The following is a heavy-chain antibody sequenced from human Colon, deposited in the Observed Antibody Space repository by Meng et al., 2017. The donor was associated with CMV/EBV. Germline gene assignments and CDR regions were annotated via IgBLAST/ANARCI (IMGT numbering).Heavy chain of an antibody. CDR3: AREALVKSSPWYWNSVDS. Sequence: GESLKISCAASGFIFNRYWMHWVRQAPGKGLVCVSRINTDGSMWSYAGSVKGRFTVSRDNAKNTLYLQINNVRAEDTAVYYCAREALVKSSPWYWNSVDSWGQGTLVTVSS. V-gene: IGHV3-74*01. J-gene: IGHJ5*01. CDR2: INTDGSMW. D-gene: IGHD6-13*01. CDR1: GFIFNRYW.